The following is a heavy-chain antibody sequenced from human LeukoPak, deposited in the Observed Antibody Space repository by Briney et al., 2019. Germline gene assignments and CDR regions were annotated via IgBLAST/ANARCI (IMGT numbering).Heavy chain of an antibody. V-gene: IGHV3-23*01. Sequence: GGSLRLSCAASGFTVSSNYMSWVRQAPGKGLEWVSAISGSGGSTYYADSVKGRFTISRDNSKNTLYLQMNSLRAEDTAVYYCAKGKVVISYFDYWGQGTLVTVSS. CDR3: AKGKVVISYFDY. D-gene: IGHD3-22*01. CDR2: ISGSGGST. CDR1: GFTVSSNY. J-gene: IGHJ4*02.